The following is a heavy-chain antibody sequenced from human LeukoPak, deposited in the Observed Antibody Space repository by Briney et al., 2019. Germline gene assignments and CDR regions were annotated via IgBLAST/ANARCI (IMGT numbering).Heavy chain of an antibody. Sequence: GGSLRLSCVASGFTVSNKYMSWVRQAPGKGLEWVSVLYNAGSTYYADSVKGRFTISRDNSKNTLYLQMYSLRAEDTAVYYCARDPGQWERQYDYWGQGTLVTVSS. CDR2: LYNAGST. V-gene: IGHV3-53*01. J-gene: IGHJ4*02. D-gene: IGHD1-26*01. CDR1: GFTVSNKY. CDR3: ARDPGQWERQYDY.